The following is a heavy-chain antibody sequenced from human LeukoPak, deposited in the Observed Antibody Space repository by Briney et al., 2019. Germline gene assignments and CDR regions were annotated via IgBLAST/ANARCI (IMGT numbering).Heavy chain of an antibody. Sequence: PSETLSLTCAVYGGSFSGYYWSWIRQPPGKGLEWIGEINHSGSTNYNPSLKSRVTISVDTSKNQFSLKLSSVTAADTAVYYCARGREAGGKAHFDYWGQGTLVTVSS. CDR3: ARGREAGGKAHFDY. J-gene: IGHJ4*02. CDR2: INHSGST. V-gene: IGHV4-34*01. CDR1: GGSFSGYY. D-gene: IGHD1-26*01.